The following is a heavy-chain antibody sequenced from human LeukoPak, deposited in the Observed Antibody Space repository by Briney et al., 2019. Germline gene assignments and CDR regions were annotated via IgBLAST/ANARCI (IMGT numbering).Heavy chain of an antibody. V-gene: IGHV3-23*01. Sequence: GGSLRLSCAASVFTFSSYAMSWVRQAPGKGLEWVSAISVSGGSTYYADSVKGRFTISRDNSKNTLYLQMNILRAEDTAVYYCAKIATTMIVVVNNFDYGGQGTLVTVSS. J-gene: IGHJ4*02. CDR1: VFTFSSYA. CDR3: AKIATTMIVVVNNFDY. CDR2: ISVSGGST. D-gene: IGHD3-22*01.